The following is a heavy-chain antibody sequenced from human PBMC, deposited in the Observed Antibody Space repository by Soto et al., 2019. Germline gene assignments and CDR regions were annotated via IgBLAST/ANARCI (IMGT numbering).Heavy chain of an antibody. CDR3: ARPARRSGYKISYYFDY. Sequence: GGSLRLSCAASGFTFSDYYMSWIRQAPGKGLEWVSYISSSSSYTNYADSVKGRFTISRDNAKNSLYLQMNSLRAEDTAVYYCARPARRSGYKISYYFDYWGQGTLVTVSS. CDR1: GFTFSDYY. V-gene: IGHV3-11*06. D-gene: IGHD3-3*01. J-gene: IGHJ4*02. CDR2: ISSSSSYT.